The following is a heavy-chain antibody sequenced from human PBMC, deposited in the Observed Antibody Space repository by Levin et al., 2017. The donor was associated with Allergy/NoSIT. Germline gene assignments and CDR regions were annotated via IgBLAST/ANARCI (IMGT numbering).Heavy chain of an antibody. D-gene: IGHD3-10*01. V-gene: IGHV3-9*01. Sequence: GGSLRLSCAASGFKFDDHAMHWVRQVPGKGLEWVAGIAWNSASRSYADSVKGRFTISRDNAKQSLYLEMNSLRLEDTALYYCAKDGRAAGEGLVSYYYYYGLDGWGHGTTVTVSS. CDR2: IAWNSASR. CDR3: AKDGRAAGEGLVSYYYYYGLDG. J-gene: IGHJ6*02. CDR1: GFKFDDHA.